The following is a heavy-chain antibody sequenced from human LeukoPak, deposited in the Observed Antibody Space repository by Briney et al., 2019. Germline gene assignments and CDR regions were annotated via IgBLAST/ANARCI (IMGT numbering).Heavy chain of an antibody. CDR2: VYYSGST. CDR3: ARHSGAAAIVMFDY. D-gene: IGHD6-13*01. V-gene: IGHV4-59*08. J-gene: IGHJ4*02. Sequence: PSETLSLTCTVSGGSISNHYWSWIRRTPRQGLEWIGYVYYSGSTNYKPSLKSRVTISVDVSKNQFSPKLNSVTAADTAVCYCARHSGAAAIVMFDYWGQGTLVTVSS. CDR1: GGSISNHY.